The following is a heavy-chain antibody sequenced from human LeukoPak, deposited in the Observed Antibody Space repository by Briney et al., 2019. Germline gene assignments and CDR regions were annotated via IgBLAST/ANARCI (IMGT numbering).Heavy chain of an antibody. CDR1: GYTFTSYY. V-gene: IGHV1-46*01. Sequence: ASVKVSCKASGYTFTSYYMHWVRQAPGQGLEWMGIINPSGGSTSYAQKFQGRVTMTRDTSTSTVYKELSSLRSEDTAVYYCARGVCSSTSCPDAFDIWGQGTMVTVSS. CDR2: INPSGGST. J-gene: IGHJ3*02. D-gene: IGHD2-2*01. CDR3: ARGVCSSTSCPDAFDI.